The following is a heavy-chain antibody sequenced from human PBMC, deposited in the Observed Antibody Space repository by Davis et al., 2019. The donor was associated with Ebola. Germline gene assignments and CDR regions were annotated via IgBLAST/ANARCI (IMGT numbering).Heavy chain of an antibody. CDR3: ARGDIVVVPAARGYYYGMDV. CDR1: GYTFSSYY. J-gene: IGHJ6*02. CDR2: MNPNSGNT. Sequence: AASVKVSCKASGYTFSSYYVHWVRQATGQGLEWMGWMNPNSGNTGYAQKFQGRVTMTRNTSISTAYMELSSLRSEDTAVYYCARGDIVVVPAARGYYYGMDVWGQGTTVTVTS. D-gene: IGHD2-2*01. V-gene: IGHV1-8*02.